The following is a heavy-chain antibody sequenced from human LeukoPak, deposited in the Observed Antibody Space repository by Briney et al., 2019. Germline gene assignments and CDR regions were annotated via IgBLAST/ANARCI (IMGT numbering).Heavy chain of an antibody. V-gene: IGHV1-24*01. CDR2: FDPEDGET. CDR1: GYTLTELS. CDR3: AALEDYGDYEFVH. J-gene: IGHJ4*02. Sequence: ASVKVSCKVSGYTLTELSMHWVRQAPGKGLEWLGGFDPEDGETIYAQKFQGRVTMTEDTSTDTAYMELSSLRSEDTAVYYCAALEDYGDYEFVHWGQGTLVTVSS. D-gene: IGHD4-17*01.